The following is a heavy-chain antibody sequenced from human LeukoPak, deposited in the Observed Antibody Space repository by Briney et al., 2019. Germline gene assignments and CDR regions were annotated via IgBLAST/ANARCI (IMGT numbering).Heavy chain of an antibody. CDR2: MCGSAGCT. CDR1: GLTFNIYG. J-gene: IGHJ5*02. Sequence: PGGSLRLSCAASGLTFNIYGMSWVRLAPGKGLQWVASMCGSAGCTYYADSVKGRFTISRDNSKNTLYLQMNSLRAEDTAIYYCARDRPNYHESNGHYYQRDGDHWGQGTLVTVSS. V-gene: IGHV3-23*01. D-gene: IGHD3-22*01. CDR3: ARDRPNYHESNGHYYQRDGDH.